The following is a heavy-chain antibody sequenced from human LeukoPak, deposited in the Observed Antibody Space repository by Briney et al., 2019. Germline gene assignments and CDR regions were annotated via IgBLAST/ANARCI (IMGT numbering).Heavy chain of an antibody. J-gene: IGHJ5*02. D-gene: IGHD3-22*01. CDR3: ARGNPYYYDSSGYYLRDP. V-gene: IGHV1-69*06. CDR2: IIPIFGTA. Sequence: SVKVSCKASGGTFSSYAISWVRQAPGQGLEWMGGIIPIFGTANYAQKFQGRVTITADKSTSTAYMELSSLRSEDTAVYYCARGNPYYYDSSGYYLRDPWGQGTLVTVSS. CDR1: GGTFSSYA.